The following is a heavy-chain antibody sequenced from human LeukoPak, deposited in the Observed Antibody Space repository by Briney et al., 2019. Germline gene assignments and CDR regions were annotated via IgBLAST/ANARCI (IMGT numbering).Heavy chain of an antibody. V-gene: IGHV1-18*01. Sequence: GASVKVSCKASGYTFTSYGISWVRQAPGQGLEWMGWISAYNGYTKYAEKLQGRVTMTTDTSTSTAYMELRSLRSDDTAVYYCVRAKYDSSGYYWFDPWGQGTLVTVSS. D-gene: IGHD3-22*01. CDR2: ISAYNGYT. CDR3: VRAKYDSSGYYWFDP. CDR1: GYTFTSYG. J-gene: IGHJ5*02.